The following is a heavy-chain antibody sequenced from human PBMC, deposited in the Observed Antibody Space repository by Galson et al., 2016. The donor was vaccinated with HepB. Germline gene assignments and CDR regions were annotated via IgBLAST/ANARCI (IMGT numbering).Heavy chain of an antibody. CDR3: ARVRGGIVVVTAIGDDAFDI. Sequence: SLRLSCAASGFTFTSYSMNWVRQAPGKGLEWVSSISSSSSYIYYADSVKGRLTISRDNAENSLYLQMNRLRAEDTAVYYCARVRGGIVVVTAIGDDAFDIWGQGTMVTVSS. D-gene: IGHD2-21*02. J-gene: IGHJ3*02. CDR1: GFTFTSYS. CDR2: ISSSSSYI. V-gene: IGHV3-21*01.